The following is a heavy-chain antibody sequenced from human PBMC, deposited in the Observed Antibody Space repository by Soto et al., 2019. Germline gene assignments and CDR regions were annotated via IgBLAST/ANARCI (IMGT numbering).Heavy chain of an antibody. V-gene: IGHV5-51*01. D-gene: IGHD6-19*01. J-gene: IGHJ3*02. CDR3: ACSGWYRVRAFDI. Sequence: GESLKISCKGSGYSFTSYWIGWVRQMPGKGLEWMGIIYPGDYDTRYSPSFQGQVTISADKSISTAYLQWSSLKASDTAMYYCACSGWYRVRAFDIWGQGTMVTVSS. CDR2: IYPGDYDT. CDR1: GYSFTSYW.